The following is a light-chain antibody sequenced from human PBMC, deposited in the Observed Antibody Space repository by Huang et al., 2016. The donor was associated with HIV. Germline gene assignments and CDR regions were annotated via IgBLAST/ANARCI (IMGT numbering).Light chain of an antibody. V-gene: IGKV3-11*01. CDR1: QTVSSY. CDR3: QLRSTWPGDT. J-gene: IGKJ4*01. CDR2: DAS. Sequence: EIVLTQSPATLSLSPGERATLSCRASQTVSSYLAWYQQTPGQAPRLLIYDASNRATGIPARFSGSGSGTDFTLTISSLEPEDFAVYYCQLRSTWPGDTFGGGTKVEIK.